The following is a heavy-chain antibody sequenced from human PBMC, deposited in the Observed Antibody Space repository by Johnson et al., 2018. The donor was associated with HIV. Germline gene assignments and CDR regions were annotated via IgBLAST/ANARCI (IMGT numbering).Heavy chain of an antibody. CDR2: IGTAGDT. J-gene: IGHJ3*02. CDR3: AKDVSVVTPSGSFDI. V-gene: IGHV3-13*01. Sequence: VQLVESGGGLVQPGGSLRLSCAASGFTFSSYDMHWVRQATGKGLEWVSAIGTAGDTYYPGSVKGRFTISRENAKNTLYLRLNSLRPEDSAVYYCAKDVSVVTPSGSFDIWGQGTMVTVSS. CDR1: GFTFSSYD. D-gene: IGHD4-23*01.